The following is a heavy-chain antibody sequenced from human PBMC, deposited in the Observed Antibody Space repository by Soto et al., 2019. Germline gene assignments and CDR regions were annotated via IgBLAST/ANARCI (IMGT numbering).Heavy chain of an antibody. CDR1: GGSISSSSYY. J-gene: IGHJ4*02. V-gene: IGHV4-39*01. CDR2: IDYSGST. D-gene: IGHD3-3*01. CDR3: ARHLHRITISHG. Sequence: QLQLQESGPGLVKPSETLSLTCTVSGGSISSSSYYWGWIRQPPGKGLEWIGSIDYSGSTYYNPSLKSRVTISVDTSKNQFSLKLSSVTAADTAVYSCARHLHRITISHGGGQGTLVTVSS.